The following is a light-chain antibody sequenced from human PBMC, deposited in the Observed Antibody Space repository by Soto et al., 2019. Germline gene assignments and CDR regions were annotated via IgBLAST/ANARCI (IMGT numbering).Light chain of an antibody. V-gene: IGKV3-20*01. CDR1: QSVSSSY. J-gene: IGKJ3*01. CDR3: QQYGSSRIFT. CDR2: GAS. Sequence: EIVLTQSPGTLSLSPGERATLSCRASQSVSSSYLAWYQQKPGQAPRLLIYGASSRATGIPDRFSGSGSGTDFTLTISRLEPEDFAVYYCQQYGSSRIFTLGPGNKVDIK.